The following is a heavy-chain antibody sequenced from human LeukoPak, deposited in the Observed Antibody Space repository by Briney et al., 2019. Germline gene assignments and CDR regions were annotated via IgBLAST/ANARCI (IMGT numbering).Heavy chain of an antibody. CDR2: IYYSGST. V-gene: IGHV4-59*11. J-gene: IGHJ5*02. D-gene: IGHD6-13*01. CDR1: GGSISSHY. Sequence: SETLSLTCTVSGGSISSHYWSWIRQPPGKGLEWIGYIYYSGSTNYNPSLKSRVTISVDTSKNQFSLKLSSVTAADTAVYYCARTRSSWPNWFDPWGQGTLVTVSS. CDR3: ARTRSSWPNWFDP.